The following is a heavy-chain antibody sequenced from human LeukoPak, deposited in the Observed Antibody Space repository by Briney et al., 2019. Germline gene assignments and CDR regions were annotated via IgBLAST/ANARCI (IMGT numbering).Heavy chain of an antibody. CDR3: VRGGISNWINFDY. D-gene: IGHD3-3*02. V-gene: IGHV3-74*03. CDR1: GFTFSSHW. Sequence: PGGSLRLSCAASGFTFSSHWMNWVRQVPGKGLVWVSRINRDGSSTAYAGSVKGRFTISRDNAKSTLYLQMNSLTAEDTALYYCVRGGISNWINFDYWGQGILVTASS. J-gene: IGHJ4*02. CDR2: INRDGSST.